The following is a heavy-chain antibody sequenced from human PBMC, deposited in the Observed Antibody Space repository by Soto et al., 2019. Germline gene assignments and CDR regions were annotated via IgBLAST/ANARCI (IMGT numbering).Heavy chain of an antibody. CDR1: GGSISSSSYY. CDR3: ARLLDSSGWCNFDY. Sequence: PSETLSLTCTVSGGSISSSSYYWGWIRQPPGKGLEWIGSIYYSGSTYYNPSLKSRVTISVDTSKNQFSLKLSSVTAADTAVYYCARLLDSSGWCNFDYWGQGTLVTVSS. D-gene: IGHD6-19*01. V-gene: IGHV4-39*01. CDR2: IYYSGST. J-gene: IGHJ4*02.